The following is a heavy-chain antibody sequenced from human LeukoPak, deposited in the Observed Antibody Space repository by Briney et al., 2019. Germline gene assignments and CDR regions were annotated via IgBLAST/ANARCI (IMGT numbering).Heavy chain of an antibody. Sequence: SETLSLTCTVFGGSISSSSYFWGWIRQPAGKGLEWIGSISHSGSTYYDPSLKSRITISVDASKNLFSLKVRSVTAADTAVYYCARRITGTTSDSFDYWGQGILVTVSS. CDR1: GGSISSSSYF. CDR2: ISHSGST. CDR3: ARRITGTTSDSFDY. V-gene: IGHV4-39*01. D-gene: IGHD1-20*01. J-gene: IGHJ4*02.